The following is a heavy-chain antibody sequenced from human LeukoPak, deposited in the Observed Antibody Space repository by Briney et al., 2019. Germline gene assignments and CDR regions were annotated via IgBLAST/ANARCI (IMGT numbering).Heavy chain of an antibody. Sequence: SVKVSCKASGGTFSSYAISWVRQAPGQGLEWMGRIIPILGIANYAQKFQGRVTITADKSTSTAYVELSSLRSEDTAVYYCARGGRGGSPYGMDVWGQGTTVTVSS. J-gene: IGHJ6*02. CDR2: IIPILGIA. CDR1: GGTFSSYA. CDR3: ARGGRGGSPYGMDV. V-gene: IGHV1-69*04. D-gene: IGHD1-26*01.